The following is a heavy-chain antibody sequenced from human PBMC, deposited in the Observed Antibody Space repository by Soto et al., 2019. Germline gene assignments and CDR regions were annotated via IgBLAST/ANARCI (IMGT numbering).Heavy chain of an antibody. CDR2: MQPSSGNT. J-gene: IGHJ4*02. Sequence: QVQLVQSGAEVKKPGASVKVSCKASGYRFPNYDINWLRQATGQGLEWMGWMQPSSGNTGSAQKFQGRVTMTRDTSISTAYMELSSLRFEDTAVYYCTRGEFWGQGTLVTVSA. V-gene: IGHV1-8*01. CDR1: GYRFPNYD. CDR3: TRGEF.